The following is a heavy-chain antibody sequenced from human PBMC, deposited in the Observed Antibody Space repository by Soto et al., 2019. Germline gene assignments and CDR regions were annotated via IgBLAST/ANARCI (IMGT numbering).Heavy chain of an antibody. CDR2: NYHSGST. V-gene: IGHV4-59*08. D-gene: IGHD3-22*01. J-gene: IGHJ4*02. CDR3: ARSRLLGKGYYYDSSGYSIDY. Sequence: SETLSLTCTVSCGSISSLYRSWIPQAPGKGMESIGYNYHSGSTYYNPSLKSRVTISVDTSKNQFSLKLSSVTAADTAVYYCARSRLLGKGYYYDSSGYSIDYWGQGTLVTVSS. CDR1: CGSISSLY.